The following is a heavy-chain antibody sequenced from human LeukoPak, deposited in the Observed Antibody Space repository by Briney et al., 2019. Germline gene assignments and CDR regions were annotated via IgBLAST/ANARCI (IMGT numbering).Heavy chain of an antibody. Sequence: GASVKVSCKVSGYTLTELSMHWVRQAPGKGLEWMGGFDPEDGETIYAQKFQGRVTMTEDTSTDTAYMELSSLRSEDTAVYYCAAGPIAVAGTFDYWAREPWSPSPQ. J-gene: IGHJ4*02. CDR2: FDPEDGET. D-gene: IGHD6-19*01. CDR3: AAGPIAVAGTFDY. CDR1: GYTLTELS. V-gene: IGHV1-24*01.